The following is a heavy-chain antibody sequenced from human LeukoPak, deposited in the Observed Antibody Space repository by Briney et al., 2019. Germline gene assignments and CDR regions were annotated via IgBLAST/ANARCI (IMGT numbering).Heavy chain of an antibody. D-gene: IGHD1-20*01. CDR1: GFTVSSIY. CDR2: IYSGGNT. J-gene: IGHJ4*02. V-gene: IGHV3-53*01. Sequence: SGGSLRLSCAASGFTVSSIYMSWVRQAPEKGLEWVSVIYSGGNTYYADSVKGRFTISRDNSKNTLYLQMNSLRAEDTAVYYCAKKMSITAASQVDYWGQGTLVTVSS. CDR3: AKKMSITAASQVDY.